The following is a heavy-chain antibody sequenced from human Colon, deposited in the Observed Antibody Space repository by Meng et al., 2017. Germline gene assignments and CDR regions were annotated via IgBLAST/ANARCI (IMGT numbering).Heavy chain of an antibody. Sequence: QVQLQESGPGLVKPSGTLSLTCAVSGGSITSNNWWSWVRQPPGKGLEWIGEIYHSGTTNYNASLKSRVTISVDRSNNQFSLNLRSLTAADTATYYCARGVDWAKSGNFWGQGTLVTVSS. CDR1: GGSITSNNW. J-gene: IGHJ4*02. CDR2: IYHSGTT. V-gene: IGHV4-4*02. D-gene: IGHD3-9*01. CDR3: ARGVDWAKSGNF.